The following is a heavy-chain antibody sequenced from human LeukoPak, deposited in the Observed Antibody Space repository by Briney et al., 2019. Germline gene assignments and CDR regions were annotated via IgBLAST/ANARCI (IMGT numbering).Heavy chain of an antibody. CDR3: VREVTARPGYYFDY. V-gene: IGHV3-21*01. CDR2: IASSGNDI. Sequence: GGSLRLSCAASGFTLNSYPMSWVRQAPGKGLEWVSSIASSGNDIFYADSVKDRFTLSRDTAKNSVYLQMNSLRDEDTAVYYCVREVTARPGYYFDYWGQGTLVTVSS. J-gene: IGHJ4*02. D-gene: IGHD6-6*01. CDR1: GFTLNSYP.